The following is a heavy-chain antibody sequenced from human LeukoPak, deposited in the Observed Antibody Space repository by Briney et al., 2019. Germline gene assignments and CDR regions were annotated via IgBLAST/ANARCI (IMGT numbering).Heavy chain of an antibody. J-gene: IGHJ4*02. CDR2: IKQDGSEK. CDR1: GFTFSNDW. CDR3: TVSLPHIVDVTTSDGGN. Sequence: PGGSLRLSCAGSGFTFSNDWMSWVRQAPGKGLEWVAMIKQDGSEKYYGDSVKGRFTISRDNAGNPLYLQMNSLRAEDTAVYYCTVSLPHIVDVTTSDGGNWGQGTLVTVSS. V-gene: IGHV3-7*01. D-gene: IGHD2-21*02.